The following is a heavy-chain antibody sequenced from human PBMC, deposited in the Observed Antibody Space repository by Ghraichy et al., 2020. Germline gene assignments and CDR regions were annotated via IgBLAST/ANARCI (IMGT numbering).Heavy chain of an antibody. D-gene: IGHD5-18*01. CDR3: ARRRQTWSAAEGDAFDI. J-gene: IGHJ3*02. V-gene: IGHV4-34*01. CDR2: INPTGTT. Sequence: SQTLSLTCAVYVGSFSGYYWSWIRQPPGKGLEWIGEINPTGTTNNNPSLKSRLTLSVAPSKNQFSLQLKSVTAADTAVYYCARRRQTWSAAEGDAFDIWGHGTMVTVSS. CDR1: VGSFSGYY.